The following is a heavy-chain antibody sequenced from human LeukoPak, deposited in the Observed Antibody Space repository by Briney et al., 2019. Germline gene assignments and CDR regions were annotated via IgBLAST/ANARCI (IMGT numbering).Heavy chain of an antibody. CDR1: GGSIYSSDHY. CDR3: ASQGAGVVITDY. Sequence: SETLSLTCTVSGGSIYSSDHYWAWIRQPPGKGLEFIGNSSYNGRTNYNPSLKSRVTISVDTSKNRFSLRLSSVTAADTAVYYCASQGAGVVITDYWGQGILVTVSS. D-gene: IGHD3-3*01. V-gene: IGHV4-39*01. CDR2: SSYNGRT. J-gene: IGHJ4*02.